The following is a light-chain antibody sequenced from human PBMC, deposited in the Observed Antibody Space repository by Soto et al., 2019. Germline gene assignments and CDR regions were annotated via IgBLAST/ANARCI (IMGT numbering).Light chain of an antibody. CDR2: GAS. Sequence: EIVLTQSPGTLSLSPGERATLSCRASQSVSSSYLAWYQQKPGQAPRLLIYGASSRATGIPDRFSGSGSGTDFTITISRLEPEDCAVYYCQQYGSSSITFGKGTRQESK. V-gene: IGKV3-20*01. J-gene: IGKJ5*01. CDR3: QQYGSSSIT. CDR1: QSVSSSY.